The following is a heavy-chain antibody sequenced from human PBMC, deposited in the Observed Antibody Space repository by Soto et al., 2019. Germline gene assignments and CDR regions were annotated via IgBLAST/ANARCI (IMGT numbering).Heavy chain of an antibody. CDR2: IYYSGRT. V-gene: IGHV4-31*03. J-gene: IGHJ4*02. CDR3: ARFAKEENPKVGSWYYFDY. CDR1: GGSISSGGYF. Sequence: SETLSLTCTVSGGSISSGGYFWSWVRQHPGKGLEWIGNIYYSGRTYYTPSLKSRVTISVDTSKNQFSLKLSSVTAADTAVYYCARFAKEENPKVGSWYYFDYWGQGTRVTVSS. D-gene: IGHD6-13*01.